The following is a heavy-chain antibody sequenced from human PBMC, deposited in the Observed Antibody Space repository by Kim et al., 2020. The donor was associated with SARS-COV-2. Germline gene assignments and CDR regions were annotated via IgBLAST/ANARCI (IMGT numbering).Heavy chain of an antibody. CDR2: IIPIFGTA. D-gene: IGHD3-22*01. V-gene: IGHV1-69*13. CDR3: ARRDGYYDSSGYFDY. J-gene: IGHJ4*02. Sequence: SVKVSCKASGGTFSSYAISWVRQAPGQGLEWMGGIIPIFGTANYAQKFQGRVTITADESTSTAYMELSSLRSEDTAVYYCARRDGYYDSSGYFDYWGQGTLVTVSS. CDR1: GGTFSSYA.